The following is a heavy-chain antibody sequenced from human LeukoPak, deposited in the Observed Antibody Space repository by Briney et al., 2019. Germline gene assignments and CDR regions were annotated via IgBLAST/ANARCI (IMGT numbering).Heavy chain of an antibody. J-gene: IGHJ6*02. CDR3: ARGPVVTSTMRYYYYGMDV. V-gene: IGHV3-66*01. D-gene: IGHD2-21*02. Sequence: GGSLRLSCAASGFTVSSNYMSWVRQAPGKGLEWVSVIYSGGSTYYADSVKGRFTISRDNSKNTLYLQMNSLRDEDTAVYYCARGPVVTSTMRYYYYGMDVWGQGTTVTVSS. CDR1: GFTVSSNY. CDR2: IYSGGST.